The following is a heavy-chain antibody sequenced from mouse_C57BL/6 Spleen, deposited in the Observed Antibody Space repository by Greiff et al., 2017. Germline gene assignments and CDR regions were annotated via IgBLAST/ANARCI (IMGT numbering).Heavy chain of an antibody. CDR1: GLNIKDYY. D-gene: IGHD1-1*01. CDR2: IDPEDGDT. V-gene: IGHV14-1*01. J-gene: IGHJ4*01. CDR3: TTRTTVVPYAMDY. Sequence: EVQLQQSGAELVRPGASVKLSCTASGLNIKDYYMHWVKQRPEQGLEWIGRIDPEDGDTEYAPKFQGKATMTADTSSNTAYLQLSSLTSEDTAVYYCTTRTTVVPYAMDYWGQGTSVTVSS.